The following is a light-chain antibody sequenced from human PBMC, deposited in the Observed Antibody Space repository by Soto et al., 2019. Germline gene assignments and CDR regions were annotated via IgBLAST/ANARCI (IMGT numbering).Light chain of an antibody. Sequence: QSALTQPASVSGSPGQSITISCTGTSSDVGGYNYVSWYQQHPGKAPKLMIYNVSNRPSGVSNRFSGSKSGNMASLTISGLQAEDEGHYYCSSFTSTNTVLFGGGTKVTVL. J-gene: IGLJ2*01. CDR3: SSFTSTNTVL. CDR1: SSDVGGYNY. CDR2: NVS. V-gene: IGLV2-14*01.